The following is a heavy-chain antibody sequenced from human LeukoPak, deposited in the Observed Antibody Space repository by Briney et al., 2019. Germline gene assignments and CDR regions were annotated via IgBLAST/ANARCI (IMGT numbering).Heavy chain of an antibody. CDR1: GGSISSGGYY. CDR3: ARELRRVAGRPDGYMDV. J-gene: IGHJ6*03. Sequence: SETLSLTCTVSGGSISSGGYYWSWIRQPPGKGLEWIGYIYHSGSTYYNPSLKSRVTISVDSSKNQFSLKLSSVTAADTAVYYCARELRRVAGRPDGYMDVWGKGTTVTVSS. V-gene: IGHV4-30-2*01. CDR2: IYHSGST. D-gene: IGHD5-24*01.